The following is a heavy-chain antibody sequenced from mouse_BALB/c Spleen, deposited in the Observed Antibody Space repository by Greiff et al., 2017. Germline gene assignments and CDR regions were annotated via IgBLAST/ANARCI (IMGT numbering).Heavy chain of an antibody. Sequence: VQLQQSGPELMKPGASVKISCKASGYSFTSYYMHWVKQSHGKSLEWIGYIDPFNGGTSYNQKFKGKATLTVDKSSSTAYMHLSSLTSEDSAVYYCARSDGHGAMDYWGQGTSVTVAS. CDR1: GYSFTSYY. J-gene: IGHJ4*01. V-gene: IGHV1-28*01. D-gene: IGHD1-1*01. CDR3: ARSDGHGAMDY. CDR2: IDPFNGGT.